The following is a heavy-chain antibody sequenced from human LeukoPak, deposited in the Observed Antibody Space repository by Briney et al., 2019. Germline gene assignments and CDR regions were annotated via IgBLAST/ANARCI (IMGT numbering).Heavy chain of an antibody. CDR3: ARDYDSSGYYWSVLDY. V-gene: IGHV4-31*03. CDR1: GGSISSGGYY. J-gene: IGHJ4*02. CDR2: IYYSGST. Sequence: PSQTLSLTCTVSGGSISSGGYYWSWIRQHPGKGLDWIGYIYYSGSTYYNPSLKSRVTISVDTSKNQFSLKLSSVTAADMAVYYCARDYDSSGYYWSVLDYWGQGTLVTVSS. D-gene: IGHD3-22*01.